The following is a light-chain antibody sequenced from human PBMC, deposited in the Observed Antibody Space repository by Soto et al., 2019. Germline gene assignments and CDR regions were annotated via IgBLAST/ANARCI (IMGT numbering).Light chain of an antibody. CDR1: QRVSNN. J-gene: IGKJ4*01. V-gene: IGKV3-15*01. CDR3: QQYSNWPLLS. Sequence: EIVMTQSPATLSVSPGERATLSCRASQRVSNNVAWYQQKPGQTPRVLIYGASTRTIGIPARFSGSEFGTEFTLTISSLQSEDFVVYYCQQYSNWPLLSFGGGTKVDI. CDR2: GAS.